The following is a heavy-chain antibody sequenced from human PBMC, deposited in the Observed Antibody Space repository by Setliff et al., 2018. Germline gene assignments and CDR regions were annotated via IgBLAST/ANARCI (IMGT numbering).Heavy chain of an antibody. CDR1: GYSISSGYI. V-gene: IGHV4-38-2*02. CDR2: IGHTGSI. CDR3: VRDLGHGGDSDY. Sequence: PSETLSLTCTVSGYSISSGYIWGLIRQPPGKGLEWVGNIGHTGSINYNPSLKSRLTISRDTSKNQVSLKLNSVTATDTAVYYCVRDLGHGGDSDYWGQGILVTVSS. D-gene: IGHD2-21*02. J-gene: IGHJ4*02.